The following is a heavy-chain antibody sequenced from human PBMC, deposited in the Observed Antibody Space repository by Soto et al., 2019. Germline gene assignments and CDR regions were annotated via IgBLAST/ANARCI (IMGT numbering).Heavy chain of an antibody. D-gene: IGHD2-21*02. V-gene: IGHV4-59*01. CDR2: IYYSGNT. CDR1: GGSISNYY. J-gene: IGHJ4*02. Sequence: SETLSLTYTVSGGSISNYYWSWIRQPPGKGLEWIGYIYYSGNTNYNPSLKSRVTISVDTSKKQFSLKVSAVTAADTAVYYCARQSTAWPNFDSWGQGTLVTVSS. CDR3: ARQSTAWPNFDS.